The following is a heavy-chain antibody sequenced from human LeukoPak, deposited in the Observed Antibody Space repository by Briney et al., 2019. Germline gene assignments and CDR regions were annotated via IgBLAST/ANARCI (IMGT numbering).Heavy chain of an antibody. Sequence: PGGSLRLSCAASGFTFSSYWMTWVRQAPGKGLEWVANIQQDGSEKYYVGSVEGRFTISRDNAKNSLYLQMNSLRVEDTAVYYCARAGLWFGELFDYWGQGTLVTVSS. CDR3: ARAGLWFGELFDY. CDR2: IQQDGSEK. V-gene: IGHV3-7*01. D-gene: IGHD3-10*01. J-gene: IGHJ4*02. CDR1: GFTFSSYW.